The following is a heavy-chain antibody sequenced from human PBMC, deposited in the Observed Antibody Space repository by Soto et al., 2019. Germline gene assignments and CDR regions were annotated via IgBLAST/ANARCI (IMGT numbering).Heavy chain of an antibody. D-gene: IGHD2-15*01. Sequence: SETLSLTCTVSGGSISSYYWSWIRQPPGKGLEWIGYIYYSVSTNYNPSLKSRVTISVDTSKNQFSLKLSSVTAADTAVYYCARVSRRYCSGDRCHFDLWGQGTLVTVSS. CDR1: GGSISSYY. V-gene: IGHV4-59*08. CDR3: ARVSRRYCSGDRCHFDL. J-gene: IGHJ4*02. CDR2: IYYSVST.